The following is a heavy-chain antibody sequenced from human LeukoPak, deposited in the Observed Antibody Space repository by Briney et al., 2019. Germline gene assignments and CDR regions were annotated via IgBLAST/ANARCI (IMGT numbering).Heavy chain of an antibody. CDR2: IYSGGST. J-gene: IGHJ6*02. V-gene: IGHV3-66*01. CDR1: GFTVSSNY. CDR3: ARVGRHYYYYGMDV. Sequence: GGSLRLSCAASGFTVSSNYMSWVRQAPGKGLEWVSVIYSGGSTYYADSVKGRFTISRDNSKNTLYLQMNSLRAEDTAVYYCARVGRHYYYYGMDVWGQGTTVTVSS. D-gene: IGHD1-26*01.